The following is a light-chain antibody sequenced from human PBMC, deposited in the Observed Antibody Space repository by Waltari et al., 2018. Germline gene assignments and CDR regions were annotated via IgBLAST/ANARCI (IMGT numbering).Light chain of an antibody. CDR1: QSISNY. CDR2: AAS. CDR3: QQSYSTPYT. V-gene: IGKV1-39*01. J-gene: IGKJ5*01. Sequence: DIQMTQSPSALSASVGHRLTITCRASQSISNYLDWYQQKPGKAPILLIYAASSLQSGVPSRFSGSGSGTDFTLTISSLQPEDFATYYCQQSYSTPYTFGQGTRLEIK.